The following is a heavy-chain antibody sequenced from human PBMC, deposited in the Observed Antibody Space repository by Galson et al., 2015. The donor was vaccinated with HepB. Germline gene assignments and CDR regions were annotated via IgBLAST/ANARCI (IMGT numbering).Heavy chain of an antibody. D-gene: IGHD3-10*01. Sequence: LRLSCASSGLTVSSNYMIWVRQAPGVGQEWVSVIYSGGSIYYADSVKGRFTISRDNSKNTLYLQMNSLRAEDTAVYYCARDRGSGGGDYYYYGMDVWGQGTTVTVSS. J-gene: IGHJ6*02. CDR1: GLTVSSNY. CDR3: ARDRGSGGGDYYYYGMDV. CDR2: IYSGGSI. V-gene: IGHV3-53*01.